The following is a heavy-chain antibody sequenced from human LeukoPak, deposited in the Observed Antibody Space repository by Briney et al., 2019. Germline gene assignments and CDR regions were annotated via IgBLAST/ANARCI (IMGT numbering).Heavy chain of an antibody. J-gene: IGHJ3*02. CDR1: GGSISSYY. Sequence: SETLSLTCTVSGGSISSYYWSWIRQPPGEGLEWIGYIYYSGSTNYNPSLKSRVTISVDTSKNQFSLKLSSVTAADTAVYYCARRLVRDGGNSFEAFDIWGQGTMVTVSS. V-gene: IGHV4-59*01. CDR2: IYYSGST. D-gene: IGHD4-23*01. CDR3: ARRLVRDGGNSFEAFDI.